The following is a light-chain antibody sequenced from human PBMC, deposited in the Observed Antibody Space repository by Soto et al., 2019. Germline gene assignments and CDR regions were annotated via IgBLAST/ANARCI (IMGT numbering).Light chain of an antibody. V-gene: IGLV2-14*01. CDR1: SSDVGGYNY. CDR3: SSYTSTNSWV. CDR2: DVS. Sequence: QSALTQSASVSGSPGQSITISCTGTSSDVGGYNYVSWYQQHPGKAPKLIIYDVSNRPSGVSTRFSGSKSGNTASLTISGLQAEDEADYSCSSYTSTNSWVSGGGTKVTVL. J-gene: IGLJ3*02.